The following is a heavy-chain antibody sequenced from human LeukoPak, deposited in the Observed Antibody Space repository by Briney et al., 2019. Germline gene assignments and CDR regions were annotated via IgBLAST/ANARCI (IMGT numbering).Heavy chain of an antibody. V-gene: IGHV4-39*07. D-gene: IGHD2-2*01. CDR1: GGSISSSSYY. CDR3: ARDLLPRPIVVVPAAMNLDMDV. CDR2: IYYSGST. J-gene: IGHJ6*03. Sequence: SETLSLTCTVSGGSISSSSYYWGWIRQPPGKGLEWIGSIYYSGSTYYNPSLKSRVTISVDTSKNQFSLKLSSVTAADTAVYYCARDLLPRPIVVVPAAMNLDMDVWGKGTTVTVSS.